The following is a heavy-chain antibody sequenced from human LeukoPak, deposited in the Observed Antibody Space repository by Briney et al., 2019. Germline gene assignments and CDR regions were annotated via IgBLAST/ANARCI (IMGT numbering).Heavy chain of an antibody. D-gene: IGHD3-10*01. Sequence: SETLSLTCTVSGGSISSGSYYWSWIRQPPGKGLEWIGEINHSGSTNYNPSLKSRVTISVDTSKNQFSLKLSSVTAADTAVYYCARHPSYYGSGGRWFDPWGQGTLVTVSS. CDR2: INHSGST. J-gene: IGHJ5*02. CDR3: ARHPSYYGSGGRWFDP. V-gene: IGHV4-39*01. CDR1: GGSISSGSYY.